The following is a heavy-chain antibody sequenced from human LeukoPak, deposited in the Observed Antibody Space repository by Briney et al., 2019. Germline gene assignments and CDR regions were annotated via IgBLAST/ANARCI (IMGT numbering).Heavy chain of an antibody. V-gene: IGHV4-39*01. CDR3: ARLFYDFWSGHYYYYMDV. D-gene: IGHD3-3*01. CDR1: GGSISSSTYY. J-gene: IGHJ6*03. CDR2: ISYSGSS. Sequence: SETLSLTCTVSGGSISSSTYYWDWIRQPPGKGLEWIGSISYSGSSYYNPSLKSRVTISVDTSKNQFSLKVSSVTAADTAVYYCARLFYDFWSGHYYYYMDVWGKGTTVTVSS.